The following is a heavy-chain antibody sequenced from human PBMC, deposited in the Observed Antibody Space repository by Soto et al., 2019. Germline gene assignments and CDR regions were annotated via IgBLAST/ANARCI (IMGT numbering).Heavy chain of an antibody. D-gene: IGHD6-19*01. J-gene: IGHJ2*01. CDR2: IYYSGST. Sequence: QVQLQESGPGLVKPSETLSLTCTVSGGSISSYYWCWIRQPPGKGLEWIGYIYYSGSTNYKPSPKSRVTISVDTSKNQFSLRLSSVTAADTAVYYCARVSAGYWYFDLWGRGTLVTVSS. CDR1: GGSISSYY. V-gene: IGHV4-59*01. CDR3: ARVSAGYWYFDL.